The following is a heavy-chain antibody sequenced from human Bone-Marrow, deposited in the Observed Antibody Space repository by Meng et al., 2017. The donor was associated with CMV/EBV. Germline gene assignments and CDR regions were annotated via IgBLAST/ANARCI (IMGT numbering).Heavy chain of an antibody. CDR3: ARDMRGHYY. D-gene: IGHD3-16*01. V-gene: IGHV3-21*01. CDR1: GFTFSSYS. J-gene: IGHJ4*02. CDR2: ISSSSSYI. Sequence: GGSLRLSCAASGFTFSSYSMNWVRQAPGKGLEWVSSISSSSSYIYYADSVKGRFTISRDNAKNTLYLQMNTLTVEDTAVYYCARDMRGHYYWGQGTLVTVSS.